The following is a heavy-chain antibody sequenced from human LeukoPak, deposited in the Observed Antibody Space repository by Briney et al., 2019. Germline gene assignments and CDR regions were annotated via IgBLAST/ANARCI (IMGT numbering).Heavy chain of an antibody. V-gene: IGHV3-9*03. J-gene: IGHJ3*02. D-gene: IGHD6-19*01. CDR2: ISWNSGSI. Sequence: GGSLRLSCAASGFTFDDYAMHWVRQAPGKGLEWVSGISWNSGSIGYADSVKGRFTISRDNAKNSLYLQTNSLRAEDMALYYCAKDLSSGWYYSAFDIWGQGTMVTVSS. CDR3: AKDLSSGWYYSAFDI. CDR1: GFTFDDYA.